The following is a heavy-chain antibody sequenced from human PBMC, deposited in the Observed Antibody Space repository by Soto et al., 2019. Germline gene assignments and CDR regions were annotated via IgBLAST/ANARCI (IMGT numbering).Heavy chain of an antibody. D-gene: IGHD5-18*01. V-gene: IGHV4-59*01. Sequence: SETLSLTCTVSGGSISSDYWTWIRQPPGERLEWIGYIYYNGNTNYNSSLKSRVTISIDTSKNQFSLKLNSVTAADTAVYFCARLAYTSGFTFDYWGRGTLVTVSS. J-gene: IGHJ4*02. CDR1: GGSISSDY. CDR2: IYYNGNT. CDR3: ARLAYTSGFTFDY.